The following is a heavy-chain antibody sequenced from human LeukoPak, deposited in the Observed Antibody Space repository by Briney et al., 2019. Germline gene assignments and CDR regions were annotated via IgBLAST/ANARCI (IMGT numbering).Heavy chain of an antibody. D-gene: IGHD6-19*01. CDR3: ARDRGSSGWYEFDY. CDR1: GFTSSSYW. V-gene: IGHV3-7*01. CDR2: IKQDGSEK. J-gene: IGHJ4*02. Sequence: GGSLRLSCAASGFTSSSYWMSWVRQAAGKGLEWVANIKQDGSEKYYVDSVKGRFTISRDNAKNSLYLQMNSLRAEDTAVYYCARDRGSSGWYEFDYWGQGTLVTVSS.